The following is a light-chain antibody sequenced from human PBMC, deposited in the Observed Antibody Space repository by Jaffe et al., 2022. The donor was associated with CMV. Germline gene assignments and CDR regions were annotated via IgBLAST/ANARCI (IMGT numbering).Light chain of an antibody. CDR2: AAS. Sequence: AIRITQSPSSLSASTGDRVTITCRASQGISSYLAWYQQKPGKAPKLLIYAASTLQSGVPSRFSGSGSGTDFTLTISCLQSEDFATYYCQQYYSYPPGFGQGTKVEIK. V-gene: IGKV1-8*01. J-gene: IGKJ1*01. CDR1: QGISSY. CDR3: QQYYSYPPG.